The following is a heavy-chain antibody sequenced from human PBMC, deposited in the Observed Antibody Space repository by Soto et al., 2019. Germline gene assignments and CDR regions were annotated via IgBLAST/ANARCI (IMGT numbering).Heavy chain of an antibody. CDR3: ARLLLRANFDY. V-gene: IGHV4-39*01. CDR2: IYYSGST. Sequence: PSETLSLTCTVSGGSISSSSYYWGWIRQPPGKGLEWIGSIYYSGSTYYNPSLKSRVTISVDTSKNQFSLKLSSVTAADTAVYYCARLLLRANFDYWRQGTLVTVSS. CDR1: GGSISSSSYY. J-gene: IGHJ4*02.